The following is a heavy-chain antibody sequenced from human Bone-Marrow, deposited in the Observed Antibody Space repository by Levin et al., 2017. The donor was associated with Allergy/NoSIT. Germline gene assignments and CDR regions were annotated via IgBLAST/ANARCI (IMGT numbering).Heavy chain of an antibody. CDR2: IKKKSDGETT. J-gene: IGHJ6*02. D-gene: IGHD1-1*01. CDR3: TTLDSHYYYYNFDV. V-gene: IGHV3-15*01. Sequence: GGSLRLSCAASGFDFSTAWMNWVRQAPGKGLEWVGLIKKKSDGETTDYAAPVKGRFTISRDDSTSTLFLQMNSLRTEDTAVYYCTTLDSHYYYYNFDVWGQGTTVTVSS. CDR1: GFDFSTAW.